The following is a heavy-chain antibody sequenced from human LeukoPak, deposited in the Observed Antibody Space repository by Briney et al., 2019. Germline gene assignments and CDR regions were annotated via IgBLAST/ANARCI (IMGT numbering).Heavy chain of an antibody. D-gene: IGHD2-2*01. Sequence: PSETLSLTCTVSGGSISSYYWSWIRQPAGKGLEWIGRIYTSGSTNYNPSLKSRVTMSVDTSKNQFSLKLSSVTAADTAVYFCARGDCSSTTCFHYYFDYWGQGTLVTVSS. CDR3: ARGDCSSTTCFHYYFDY. CDR2: IYTSGST. V-gene: IGHV4-4*07. J-gene: IGHJ4*02. CDR1: GGSISSYY.